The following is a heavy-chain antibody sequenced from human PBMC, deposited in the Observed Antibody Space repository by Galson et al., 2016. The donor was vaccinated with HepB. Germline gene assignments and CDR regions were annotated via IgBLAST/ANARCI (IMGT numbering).Heavy chain of an antibody. Sequence: SLRLSCAASGFIFDDFAMHWVRQVPGKGLEWVSGISWNGASHGYADSVQGRFTISRDSDKNSLYLQMNSPTPEDTAFYFCAKGLTYGGWEPYYFDSWGQGTLVTVSS. CDR1: GFIFDDFA. CDR3: AKGLTYGGWEPYYFDS. CDR2: ISWNGASH. V-gene: IGHV3-9*01. J-gene: IGHJ4*02. D-gene: IGHD3-9*01.